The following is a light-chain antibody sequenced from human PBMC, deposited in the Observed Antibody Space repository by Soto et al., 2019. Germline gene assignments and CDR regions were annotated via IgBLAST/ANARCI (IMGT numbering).Light chain of an antibody. CDR3: QQYNNWGT. V-gene: IGKV3-15*01. Sequence: EIVMTQSPATLSVSPGERATLSCRASQSVSSNLAWYQQKPGQTPRLLMYGVSVRATGVPARCRGSGSGTEFTLTISSLQSEDFAVYYCQQYNNWGTFGGGTKV. CDR1: QSVSSN. J-gene: IGKJ4*01. CDR2: GVS.